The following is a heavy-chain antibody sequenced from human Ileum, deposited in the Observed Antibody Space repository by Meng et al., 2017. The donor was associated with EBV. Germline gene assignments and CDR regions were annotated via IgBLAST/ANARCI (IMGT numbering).Heavy chain of an antibody. CDR3: AHRIPGSLVY. V-gene: IGHV2-5*02. D-gene: IGHD3-10*01. CDR2: IYWDDDK. Sequence: TLSGAGARLVNATQTLTLTCTFSGFPLSNDRAGVGWGRQPPGEALEWLANIYWDDDKRYTPSLKSRLTITKDISKNQVVLTMTNMDPGYTATYYCAHRIPGSLVYWGQGILVTVSS. CDR1: GFPLSNDRAG. J-gene: IGHJ4*02.